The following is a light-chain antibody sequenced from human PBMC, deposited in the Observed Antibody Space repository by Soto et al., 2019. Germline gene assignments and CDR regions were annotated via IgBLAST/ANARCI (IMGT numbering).Light chain of an antibody. J-gene: IGKJ1*01. CDR1: HSVSSNY. Sequence: EIVLTQSPGTRSLSPGERATLSCRSSHSVSSNYLAWYQQKPGQAPRLLIYDVSSRATGIPDRFSGSGSGTDFTLTISRLEPLDFAVYYCQQYGISPTFGQGTKVEIK. V-gene: IGKV3-20*01. CDR2: DVS. CDR3: QQYGISPT.